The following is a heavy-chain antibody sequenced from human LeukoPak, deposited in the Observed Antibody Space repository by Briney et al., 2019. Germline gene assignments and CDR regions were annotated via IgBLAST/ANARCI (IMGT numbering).Heavy chain of an antibody. V-gene: IGHV4-34*01. CDR3: ARLPLRVVRGVRFAFDI. D-gene: IGHD3-10*01. CDR1: GGSFSGYY. J-gene: IGHJ3*02. CDR2: INHSGST. Sequence: SETLSLTCAVYGGSFSGYYWSWIRQPPGKGLEWIGEINHSGSTNYNPSLKSRVTISVDTSKNQFSLKLSSVTAADTAVYYCARLPLRVVRGVRFAFDIWGQGTMVTVSS.